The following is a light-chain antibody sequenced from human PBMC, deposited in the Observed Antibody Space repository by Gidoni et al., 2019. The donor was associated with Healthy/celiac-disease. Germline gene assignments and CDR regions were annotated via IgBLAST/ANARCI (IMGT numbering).Light chain of an antibody. Sequence: DVVMTKSPLSLPVTLGQPASISGRSSQSLVYSDGNTYWNWFQQRPGQSPRRLIYKVSNRDSGVPDRFGGSGSGTDFTLKISRVEAEDVGVYYCMQGTHWPWTFGGGTKVEIK. J-gene: IGKJ4*01. CDR2: KVS. V-gene: IGKV2-30*01. CDR3: MQGTHWPWT. CDR1: QSLVYSDGNTY.